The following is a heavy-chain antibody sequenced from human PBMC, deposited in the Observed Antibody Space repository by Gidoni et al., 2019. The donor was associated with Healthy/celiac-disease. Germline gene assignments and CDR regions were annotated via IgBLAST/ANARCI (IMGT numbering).Heavy chain of an antibody. CDR3: ARAMIVVVPAAIRGWFDP. D-gene: IGHD2-2*02. CDR2: IKHSGST. J-gene: IGHJ5*02. V-gene: IGHV4-34*01. CDR1: GGSFSGYY. Sequence: QVQLQQWGAGLLKPSETLSLTCAVYGGSFSGYYWSWIRQPPGKGLAWIGEIKHSGSTNYNPSLKSRVTISVDTSKNQFSLKLSSVTAADTAVYYCARAMIVVVPAAIRGWFDPWGQGTLVTVSS.